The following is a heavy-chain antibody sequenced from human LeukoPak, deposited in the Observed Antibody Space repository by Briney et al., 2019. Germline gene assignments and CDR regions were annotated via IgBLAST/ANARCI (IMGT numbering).Heavy chain of an antibody. CDR3: ATAHCDSSGYYYDY. Sequence: GGSLRLSCAASGFTFSSYEMNWVRQAPGKGLEWVSYISSSGSTIYYADSVKGRFTISRDNAKNSLYLQMNSLRAEDTAVYYCATAHCDSSGYYYDYWGQGTLVTVSS. J-gene: IGHJ4*02. V-gene: IGHV3-48*03. CDR2: ISSSGSTI. CDR1: GFTFSSYE. D-gene: IGHD3-22*01.